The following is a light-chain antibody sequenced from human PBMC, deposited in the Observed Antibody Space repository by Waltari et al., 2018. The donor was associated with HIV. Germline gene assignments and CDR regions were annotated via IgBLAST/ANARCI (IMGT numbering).Light chain of an antibody. J-gene: IGKJ4*01. CDR1: QNIGSW. V-gene: IGKV1-5*03. Sequence: DVRLTQSPSTMSASVGDRITITCRASQNIGSWLIWYQQKPGKVPNLLIYKASNLESGVPSRFSGSGSGTYFTLTISSLQPDDFGTYYCQQHSSYPITFGGGTKVEI. CDR3: QQHSSYPIT. CDR2: KAS.